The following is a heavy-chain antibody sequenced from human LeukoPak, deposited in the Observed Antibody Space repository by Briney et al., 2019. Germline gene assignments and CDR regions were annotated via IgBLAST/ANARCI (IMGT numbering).Heavy chain of an antibody. CDR2: INHSGST. J-gene: IGHJ4*02. CDR1: GGSFSGYY. Sequence: SETLSLTCAVYGGSFSGYYWSWIRQPPGKGLEWIGEINHSGSTDYNPSLKSRVTISVDTSKNQFSLKLSSVTAADTAVYYCARGGIAAAGDDYWGQGTLVTVSS. D-gene: IGHD6-13*01. CDR3: ARGGIAAAGDDY. V-gene: IGHV4-34*01.